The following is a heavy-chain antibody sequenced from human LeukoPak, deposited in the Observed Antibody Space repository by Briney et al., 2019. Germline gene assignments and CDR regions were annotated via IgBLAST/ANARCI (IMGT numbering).Heavy chain of an antibody. J-gene: IGHJ5*02. Sequence: AGSLRLSGAASRFTFYDYGMIWLRQAPGKGREGGSGINWNGGSTGYADSVQGRFTISRDNAKNSLYMQMNSLRAEDTALYYCARDLPVDTAFDPWGQGTLVTVSS. CDR2: INWNGGST. V-gene: IGHV3-20*04. D-gene: IGHD5-18*01. CDR3: ARDLPVDTAFDP. CDR1: RFTFYDYG.